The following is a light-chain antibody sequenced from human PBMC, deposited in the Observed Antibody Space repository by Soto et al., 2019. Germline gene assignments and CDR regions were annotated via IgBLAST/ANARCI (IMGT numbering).Light chain of an antibody. CDR3: QQLFDSPIT. CDR1: QSISSW. CDR2: KAS. J-gene: IGKJ5*01. V-gene: IGKV1-5*03. Sequence: DIQMTQSPSTLSASVGDRVTITCRASQSISSWLAWYQQKPGKAPKLLIYKASSLESGVPSRFSGSGSGTELTLTISSLQPEDFATYYCQQLFDSPITFGQGTRLEIK.